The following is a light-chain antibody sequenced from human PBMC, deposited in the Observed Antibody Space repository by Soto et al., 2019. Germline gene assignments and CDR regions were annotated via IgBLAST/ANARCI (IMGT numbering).Light chain of an antibody. CDR1: QSINIY. V-gene: IGKV1-39*01. J-gene: IGKJ2*01. CDR3: QQSYRIPYT. Sequence: GDSVTLTCRASQSINIYLNWYQQKPGKAPTLLIYAASSLQSGVPSIFSGGGSRTDFTLTISSLQTEDFATYYCQQSYRIPYTFSQGTKLEI. CDR2: AAS.